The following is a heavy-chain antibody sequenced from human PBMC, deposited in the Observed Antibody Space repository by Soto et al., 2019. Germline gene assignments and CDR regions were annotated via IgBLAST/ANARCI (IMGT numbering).Heavy chain of an antibody. Sequence: QVQLVQSGAEVKKPGASVKVSCKASGYTFTSYGISWVRQAPGQGLEWMGWISAYNGNTNYAQKLQGRVTMTTDTCTSTAYMELRSLRSDDTAVYYCARDSITMVRGHSHRFATEKIFDYWGQGTLVTVSS. CDR1: GYTFTSYG. D-gene: IGHD3-10*01. CDR2: ISAYNGNT. V-gene: IGHV1-18*01. J-gene: IGHJ4*02. CDR3: ARDSITMVRGHSHRFATEKIFDY.